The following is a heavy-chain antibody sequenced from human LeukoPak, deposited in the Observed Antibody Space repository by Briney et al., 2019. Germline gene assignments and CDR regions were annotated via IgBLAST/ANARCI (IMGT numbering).Heavy chain of an antibody. CDR3: ARISIVAAGDFDF. Sequence: PGGSLRLSCAASGFTFSRHWMSWVRQAPGKGLEWVANIKQDGTATYYVDSVKGRFTISRDNAKNSLYLQMNSLRAEDTAVYYCARISIVAAGDFDFWGQGTLVTVSS. CDR1: GFTFSRHW. CDR2: IKQDGTAT. J-gene: IGHJ4*02. D-gene: IGHD6-13*01. V-gene: IGHV3-7*05.